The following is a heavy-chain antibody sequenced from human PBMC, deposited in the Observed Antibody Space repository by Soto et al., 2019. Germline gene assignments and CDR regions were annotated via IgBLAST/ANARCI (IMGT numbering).Heavy chain of an antibody. V-gene: IGHV4-31*03. CDR1: GGSISSGGYY. Sequence: PSETLSLTCTVSGGSISSGGYYWSWIRQHPGKGLEWIGYIYYSGSTYYNPSLKSRVTISVDTSKNQFSLKLSSVTAADTAVYYCARASRDGYNFPDYWGQGALVTVSS. CDR2: IYYSGST. D-gene: IGHD1-1*01. J-gene: IGHJ4*02. CDR3: ARASRDGYNFPDY.